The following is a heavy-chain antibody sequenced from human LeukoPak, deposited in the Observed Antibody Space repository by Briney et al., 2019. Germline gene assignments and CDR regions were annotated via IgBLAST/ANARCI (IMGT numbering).Heavy chain of an antibody. J-gene: IGHJ4*02. V-gene: IGHV1-2*02. CDR3: ARGYWGSVEDYFDY. CDR2: INPNSGGT. D-gene: IGHD7-27*01. CDR1: GYTFTGYY. Sequence: ASVKVSRKASGYTFTGYYMHWVRQAPGQGLEWMGWINPNSGGTNYAQKFQGRVTMTRDTSISTVYMELSRLRSDDTAVYYCARGYWGSVEDYFDYWGQGTLVTVSS.